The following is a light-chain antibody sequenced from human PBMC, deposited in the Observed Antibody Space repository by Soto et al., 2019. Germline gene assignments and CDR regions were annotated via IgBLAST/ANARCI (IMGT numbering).Light chain of an antibody. CDR1: QNIGSN. Sequence: EIAMTQSPLTLSVSPGESATLSCRASQNIGSNLAWYQQKPGQAPRLLIYRASTRATGIPATFSGSGSGTEFTLTISSLQSEDFAVYHCEQYHSWPLTFGGGTKVEI. CDR2: RAS. V-gene: IGKV3-15*01. J-gene: IGKJ4*01. CDR3: EQYHSWPLT.